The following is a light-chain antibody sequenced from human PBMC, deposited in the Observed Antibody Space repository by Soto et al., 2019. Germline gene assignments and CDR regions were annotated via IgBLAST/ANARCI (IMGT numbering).Light chain of an antibody. Sequence: EVVLTQSPGTLSLSPGERATLSCRASQRLSSSYLGWYQQKPGQAPRLLIYGTSVRAAGTPDRFSGSGSGTDFTLTISGLEPGDVAVFYCHHYRPIGQGTKVEIK. CDR2: GTS. J-gene: IGKJ1*01. CDR1: QRLSSSY. CDR3: HHYRP. V-gene: IGKV3-20*01.